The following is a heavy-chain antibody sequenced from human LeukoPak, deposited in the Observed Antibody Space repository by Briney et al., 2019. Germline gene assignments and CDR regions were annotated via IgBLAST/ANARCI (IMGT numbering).Heavy chain of an antibody. CDR2: IYYSGST. Sequence: PSETLSLTCTVSGGSISSGGYYWSWIRQHPGKGLEWIGYIYYSGSTYYNPSLKSRVTISVDTSKNQFSLKLSSVTAADTAVYYCARGGDYDFWSGYYSRFDYWGQGTLVTVSS. CDR3: ARGGDYDFWSGYYSRFDY. J-gene: IGHJ4*02. V-gene: IGHV4-31*03. D-gene: IGHD3-3*01. CDR1: GGSISSGGYY.